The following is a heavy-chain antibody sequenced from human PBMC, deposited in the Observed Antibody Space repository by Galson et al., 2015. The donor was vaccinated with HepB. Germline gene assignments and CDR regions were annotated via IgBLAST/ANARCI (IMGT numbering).Heavy chain of an antibody. J-gene: IGHJ3*02. V-gene: IGHV2-70*01. D-gene: IGHD6-6*01. Sequence: PALVKPTQTLTLTCTFSGFSLSTSGMCVSWIRQPPGKALEWLALIDWDDDKYYSTSLKTRLTISKDTSKNQVVLTMTNMGPVDTAPYSRARILEFSSSSGAFDIWGQGTMVPVPS. CDR1: GFSLSTSGMC. CDR3: ARILEFSSSSGAFDI. CDR2: IDWDDDK.